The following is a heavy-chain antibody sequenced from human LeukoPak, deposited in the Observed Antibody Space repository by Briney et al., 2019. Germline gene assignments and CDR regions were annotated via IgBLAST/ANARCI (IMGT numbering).Heavy chain of an antibody. CDR3: AREGGSSTRAYYYYGMDV. J-gene: IGHJ6*04. D-gene: IGHD6-13*01. V-gene: IGHV1-69*01. CDR1: GGTFSSYA. CDR2: IIPIFGTA. Sequence: SVKVSCKASGGTFSSYAISWVRQAPGQGLEWMGGIIPIFGTANYAQKFQGRVTITADESTSTAYMELSSLRPEDTAVYYCAREGGSSTRAYYYYGMDVWGKGTTVTVSS.